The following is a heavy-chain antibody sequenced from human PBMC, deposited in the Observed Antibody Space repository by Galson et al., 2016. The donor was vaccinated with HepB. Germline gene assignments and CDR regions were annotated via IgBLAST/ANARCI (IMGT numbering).Heavy chain of an antibody. CDR1: GHTFTGYY. Sequence: SVKVSCKASGHTFTGYYIHCVCQAPGQGLEWMGWINPNSVDTNYGKKFRGWATMTRNTSISTAYMEFTRLRSDDTAVYCCASFHQGPIGLPPGALLQEHLWG. CDR3: ASFHQGPIGLPPGALLQEHL. J-gene: IGHJ6*01. V-gene: IGHV1-2*04. CDR2: INPNSVDT. D-gene: IGHD1-26*01.